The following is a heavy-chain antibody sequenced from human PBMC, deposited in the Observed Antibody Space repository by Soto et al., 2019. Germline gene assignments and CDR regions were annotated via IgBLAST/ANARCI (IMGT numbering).Heavy chain of an antibody. D-gene: IGHD4-4*01. J-gene: IGHJ4*02. CDR1: GFTFSSYA. Sequence: PGGSLRLSCAASGFTFSSYAMSWVRQAPGKGLEWVSAISGSGGSTYYADSVKGRFTISRDNSKNTLYLQMNSLRAEDTAVYYCAKDVGYPVSARWLTKVTTDWGQGTLVTVSS. V-gene: IGHV3-23*01. CDR2: ISGSGGST. CDR3: AKDVGYPVSARWLTKVTTD.